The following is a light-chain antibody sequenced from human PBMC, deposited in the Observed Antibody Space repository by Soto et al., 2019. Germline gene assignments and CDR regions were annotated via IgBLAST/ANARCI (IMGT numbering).Light chain of an antibody. J-gene: IGLJ1*01. Sequence: QSVLTQPPSASGSPGQSVTISCTGTSSDIGAYIYVSWYQQHPGKAPKLMISEVSRRPSGVPERFSGSKSGNTASLTISGLQAEDEAVYYCCSYTRTSNHYFFGSGTKVTVL. CDR1: SSDIGAYIY. V-gene: IGLV2-8*01. CDR2: EVS. CDR3: CSYTRTSNHYF.